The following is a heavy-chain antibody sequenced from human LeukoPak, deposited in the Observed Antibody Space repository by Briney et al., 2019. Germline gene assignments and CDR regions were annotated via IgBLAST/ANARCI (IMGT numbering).Heavy chain of an antibody. Sequence: GGSLRLSCAASGFTFSSYWMSWVRQAPGKGLEWVAKIKQDGSEKYYVDSVKGRFTISRDNAKNSLYLQMNSLRAEDTAVYYCARDVCSGGSCYSGYWGQGTLVTVSS. V-gene: IGHV3-7*01. J-gene: IGHJ4*02. CDR2: IKQDGSEK. CDR1: GFTFSSYW. CDR3: ARDVCSGGSCYSGY. D-gene: IGHD2-15*01.